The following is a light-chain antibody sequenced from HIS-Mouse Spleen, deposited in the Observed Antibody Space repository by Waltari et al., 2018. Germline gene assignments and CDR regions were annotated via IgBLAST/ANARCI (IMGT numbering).Light chain of an antibody. V-gene: IGLV2-11*01. CDR1: SRDVGGYNY. J-gene: IGLJ1*01. Sequence: QSALTQPRSVSGSPGQSVTIPRSGPSRDVGGYNYVSWYQQHPGKSPKLMIYDVSNRPSGVPDRFSGSKSGNTASLTISGLQAEDEADYYCCSYAGSYTFPYVFGTGTKVTVL. CDR3: CSYAGSYTFPYV. CDR2: DVS.